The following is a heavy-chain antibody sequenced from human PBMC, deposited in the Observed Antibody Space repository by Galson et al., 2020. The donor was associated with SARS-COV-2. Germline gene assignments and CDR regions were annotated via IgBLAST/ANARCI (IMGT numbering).Heavy chain of an antibody. J-gene: IGHJ5*02. CDR2: IWYDGSNT. CDR3: AKDGIVGAAGLGP. CDR1: GFTFSSYG. V-gene: IGHV3-33*06. D-gene: IGHD1-26*01. Sequence: QAGGSLRLSCAASGFTFSSYGMHWVRQAPGKGLEWVAVIWYDGSNTYYADSVKGRFTISRDNSKNTLYLQMNSLRAEDTAVYYCAKDGIVGAAGLGPWGQGTLVTVSS.